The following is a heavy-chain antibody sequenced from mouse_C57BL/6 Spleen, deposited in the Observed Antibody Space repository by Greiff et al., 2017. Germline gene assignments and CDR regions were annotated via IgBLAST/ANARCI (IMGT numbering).Heavy chain of an antibody. D-gene: IGHD2-2*01. J-gene: IGHJ4*01. Sequence: VQLQESGPELVKPGASVKISCKASGYAFGSSWMNWVKQRPGKGLEWIGRIYPGDGDTNYNGKFKGKATLTADKSSSTAYMQLSSLTSEDSAVYFCASLWLRRGDYYAMDYWGQGTSVTVSS. CDR2: IYPGDGDT. V-gene: IGHV1-82*01. CDR1: GYAFGSSW. CDR3: ASLWLRRGDYYAMDY.